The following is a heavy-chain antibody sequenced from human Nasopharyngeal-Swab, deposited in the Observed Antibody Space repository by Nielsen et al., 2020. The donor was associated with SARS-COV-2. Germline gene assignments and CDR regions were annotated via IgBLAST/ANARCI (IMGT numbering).Heavy chain of an antibody. D-gene: IGHD4-11*01. CDR1: GFTFSSYA. V-gene: IGHV3-23*01. Sequence: GESLKISCAASGFTFSSYAMSWVRQAPGKGPERVSAISGSGGSTYYADSVKGRFTISRDNSKNTLYLQMNSLRAEDTAVYYCAKVAHKVTTGCFDYWGQGTLVTVSS. J-gene: IGHJ4*02. CDR2: ISGSGGST. CDR3: AKVAHKVTTGCFDY.